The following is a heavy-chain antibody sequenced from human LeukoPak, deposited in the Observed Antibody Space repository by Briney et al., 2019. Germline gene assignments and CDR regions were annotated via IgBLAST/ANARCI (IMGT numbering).Heavy chain of an antibody. CDR2: ISASGGST. Sequence: GGSLRLSCAASGFTFSSYAMNWVRQAPGKGLEWVSTISASGGSTYYFVKGRFTFSRDNSKNTLYLQMNSLRAEDTAVYYCAKGYCSSTNCKESFFDYWGQGTLVTVPS. J-gene: IGHJ4*02. CDR1: GFTFSSYA. V-gene: IGHV3-23*01. D-gene: IGHD2-2*01. CDR3: AKGYCSSTNCKESFFDY.